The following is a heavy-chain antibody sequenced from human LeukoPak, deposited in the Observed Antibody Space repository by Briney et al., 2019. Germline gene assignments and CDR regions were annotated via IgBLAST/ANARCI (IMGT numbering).Heavy chain of an antibody. Sequence: GGSLRLSCAASGFNFRTYWMHWVRQAPGKGLVWVSRINSDGSNTTYADSVKGRFTASRDNAMNTLYLQMHSLRAEDTALYFCARGYGADVWGKGTMVTVSS. CDR3: ARGYGADV. J-gene: IGHJ6*04. CDR2: INSDGSNT. CDR1: GFNFRTYW. V-gene: IGHV3-74*01.